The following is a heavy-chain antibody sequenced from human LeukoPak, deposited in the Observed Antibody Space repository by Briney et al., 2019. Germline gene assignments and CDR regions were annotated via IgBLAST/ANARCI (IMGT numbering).Heavy chain of an antibody. CDR1: GLLFRSYW. CDR2: INSDGSST. V-gene: IGHV3-74*01. Sequence: GRSLRLSCAVSGLLFRSYWQHWVRQAPGKGRVWVSRINSDGSSTSYADSVKCLFTSSRDNAKNTLYLQMNSLRAEDTAVYYCARIDYYDSSGYIDAFDIWGQGTMVTVSS. CDR3: ARIDYYDSSGYIDAFDI. D-gene: IGHD3-22*01. J-gene: IGHJ3*02.